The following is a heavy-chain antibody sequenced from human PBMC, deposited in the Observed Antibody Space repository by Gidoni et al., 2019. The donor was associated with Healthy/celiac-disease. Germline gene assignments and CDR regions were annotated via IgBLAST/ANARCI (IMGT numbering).Heavy chain of an antibody. V-gene: IGHV4-39*01. CDR2: IYYSGST. D-gene: IGHD6-13*01. CDR3: ARRGIAAAGWGWFDP. J-gene: IGHJ5*02. CDR1: GGSISIRSYY. Sequence: QLQLQESGPGLVKPSETLSLTCTVSGGSISIRSYYWGWIRQPPGKGLEWIGSIYYSGSTYYNPSLKSRVTISVDTSKNQFSLKLSSVTAADTAVYYCARRGIAAAGWGWFDPWGQGTLVTVSS.